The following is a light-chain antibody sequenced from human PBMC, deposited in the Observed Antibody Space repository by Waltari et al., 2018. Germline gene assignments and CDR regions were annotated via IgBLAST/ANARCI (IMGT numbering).Light chain of an antibody. CDR1: RSVSNTY. J-gene: IGKJ3*01. CDR3: QHRDHWPPDAT. V-gene: IGKV3D-20*02. CDR2: GTS. Sequence: EIVLTQSPGTLSLSPGERATLSCRASRSVSNTYLAWYQQKPGQAPRRLIYGTSTGATGIPARFSGSGSGTDFTLTISSLEAEDFAVYYCQHRDHWPPDATFGPGTKVDI.